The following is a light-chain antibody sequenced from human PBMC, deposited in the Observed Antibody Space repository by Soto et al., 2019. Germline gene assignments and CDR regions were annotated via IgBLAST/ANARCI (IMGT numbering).Light chain of an antibody. CDR3: QRYNSNSRT. CDR2: DAS. J-gene: IGKJ1*01. V-gene: IGKV1-5*01. Sequence: DIQMTQSPSTLSASVGDRVTITCRASQNVDNWVAWYQQKPGKAPKFLIYDASNLESGVPSRFSGRGSGTAFTLTISSLQPDDFATYSCQRYNSNSRTFGQGTRV. CDR1: QNVDNW.